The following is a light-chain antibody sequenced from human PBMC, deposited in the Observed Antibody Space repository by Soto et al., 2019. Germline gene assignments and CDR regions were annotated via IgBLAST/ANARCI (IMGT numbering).Light chain of an antibody. CDR3: QPRGT. J-gene: IGKJ4*01. CDR2: DVS. V-gene: IGKV3-11*01. CDR1: QSVSSY. Sequence: EFVLTQSPATLSLSPGERATLSCRASQSVSSYLAWYQQKPGQAPRLLSYDVSNRATGIPARFSGSGSGTDFTLTISSLEPEDFAVYYCQPRGTFGGGTKVEIK.